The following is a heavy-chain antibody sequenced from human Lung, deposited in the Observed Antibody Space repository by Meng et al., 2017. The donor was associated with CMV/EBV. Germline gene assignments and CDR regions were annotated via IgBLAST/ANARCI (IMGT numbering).Heavy chain of an antibody. Sequence: ASXXVSXKASGYTFTSYDINWVRQATGQGLEWMGWMNPNSGNTGYAQKFQGRVTITRNTSISTAYMELSSLRSEDTAVYYCVRATPLGYCCSTSCYTQDAYYGMDVWGQGTMVTVSS. CDR2: MNPNSGNT. J-gene: IGHJ6*02. CDR1: GYTFTSYD. CDR3: VRATPLGYCCSTSCYTQDAYYGMDV. V-gene: IGHV1-8*03. D-gene: IGHD2-2*02.